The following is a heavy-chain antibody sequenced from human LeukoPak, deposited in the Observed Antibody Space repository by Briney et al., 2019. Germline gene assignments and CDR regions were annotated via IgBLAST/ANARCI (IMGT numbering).Heavy chain of an antibody. CDR2: IQQDGSEK. CDR3: ARLRYTYGKNFDY. J-gene: IGHJ4*02. D-gene: IGHD5-18*01. V-gene: IGHV3-7*01. CDR1: GFTFKAYW. Sequence: PGGSLRLSCAASGFTFKAYWMSWVRQAPGMGLEWVANIQQDGSEKNYVDSVKGRFTISRDNARNSLYLEMNSLRAADTAVYYCARLRYTYGKNFDYWGQGTLVTVSS.